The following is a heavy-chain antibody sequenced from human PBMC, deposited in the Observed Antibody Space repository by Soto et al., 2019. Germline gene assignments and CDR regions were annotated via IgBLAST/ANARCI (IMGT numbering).Heavy chain of an antibody. CDR3: ARGRYGDY. Sequence: QVHLVQSGAEVKKPGASVKVSCKGSGYGFTTYGITWVRQAPGQGLEWMAWISAHNGNTNYAQKLQGRVTVTRDTSTSTGYMELRSRRSYDTAVYYCARGRYGDYWGQGALVPVSS. CDR2: ISAHNGNT. V-gene: IGHV1-18*01. J-gene: IGHJ4*02. CDR1: GYGFTTYG. D-gene: IGHD1-1*01.